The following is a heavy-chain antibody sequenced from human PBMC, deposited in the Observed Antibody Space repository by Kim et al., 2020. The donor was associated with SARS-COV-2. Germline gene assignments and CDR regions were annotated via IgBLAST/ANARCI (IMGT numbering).Heavy chain of an antibody. Sequence: GESLKISCKGSGYTFSIYWIGWVRQMPGKGLEWMGIIYPGDSDTRYSPSFQGQVTISADKSITTAYLQWSSLKASDTAMYYCAIHSGDGGYVYFDYWGQGTLVTVSS. D-gene: IGHD5-12*01. CDR2: IYPGDSDT. J-gene: IGHJ4*02. CDR3: AIHSGDGGYVYFDY. V-gene: IGHV5-51*01. CDR1: GYTFSIYW.